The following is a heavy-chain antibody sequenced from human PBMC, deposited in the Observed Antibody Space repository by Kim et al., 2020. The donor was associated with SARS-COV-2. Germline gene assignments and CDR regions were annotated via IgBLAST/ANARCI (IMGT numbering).Heavy chain of an antibody. CDR2: ISSYNGNT. D-gene: IGHD2-2*01. Sequence: ASVKVSCKASGYTFTTYGFIWVRQAPGQGLEWIGWISSYNGNTEFAQKFQGRVTLTTDSSTNTAYLELRSLRSDDTAVYYCARVYGIVVVSYGVDVWGQGTTVNVSS. CDR1: GYTFTTYG. CDR3: ARVYGIVVVSYGVDV. V-gene: IGHV1-18*01. J-gene: IGHJ6*02.